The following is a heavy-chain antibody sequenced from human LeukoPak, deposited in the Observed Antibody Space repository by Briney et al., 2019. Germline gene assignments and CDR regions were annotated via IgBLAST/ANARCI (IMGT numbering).Heavy chain of an antibody. V-gene: IGHV4-59*01. CDR2: IYYTGTT. J-gene: IGHJ2*01. D-gene: IGHD3-16*01. Sequence: SETLPLTCTVSGDPIISSYWSWIRQPPGKELEWIGYIYYTGTTTYNPSLKSRVTISVDTSKNQFSLNLSSVTAADTAVYYCARRGGLNRGYWYFDLWGRGTMVTVSS. CDR1: GDPIISSY. CDR3: ARRGGLNRGYWYFDL.